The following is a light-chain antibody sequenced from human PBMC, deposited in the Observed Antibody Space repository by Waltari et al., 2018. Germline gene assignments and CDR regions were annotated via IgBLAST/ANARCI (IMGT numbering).Light chain of an antibody. V-gene: IGLV3-21*03. J-gene: IGLJ2*01. CDR2: DDN. Sequence: SYVLTQPPSVSVAPGKTARLTCGGNTIGTKSVHWYRQKPGQAPVVVVYDDNDRPSGIPGRFAGSESGNTATLTISRVESGDEADYRCQVWDSTIVVFGGGTKLTVL. CDR3: QVWDSTIVV. CDR1: TIGTKS.